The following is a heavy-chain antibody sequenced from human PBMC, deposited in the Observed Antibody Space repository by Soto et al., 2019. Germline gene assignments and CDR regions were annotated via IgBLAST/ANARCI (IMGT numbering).Heavy chain of an antibody. Sequence: QVQLVQSGAEVKKPGASVRVSCKTSGYTFINYGITWVRQAPGQGLEWRGWLSAYNGHTSSSEKLQDRFTMTTDTSPNTVYMDLRSLTSDDTAVYYCARRSAIVGGAEALEVWGQGTMVIVSS. CDR2: LSAYNGHT. CDR3: ARRSAIVGGAEALEV. V-gene: IGHV1-18*01. J-gene: IGHJ3*01. CDR1: GYTFINYG. D-gene: IGHD1-26*01.